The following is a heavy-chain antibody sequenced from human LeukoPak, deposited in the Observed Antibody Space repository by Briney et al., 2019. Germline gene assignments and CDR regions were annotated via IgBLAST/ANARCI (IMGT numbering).Heavy chain of an antibody. J-gene: IGHJ3*02. Sequence: GGSLRLSCAASGFTFSSYAMSWVRQAPGKGPEWVSEIYSDGSTYYATSVKGRFSISRDNSKNTVYLEMNSLRAEDTAVYYCARELREHGVFDIWGQGTMVTVSS. CDR1: GFTFSSYA. CDR2: IYSDGST. CDR3: ARELREHGVFDI. D-gene: IGHD1-26*01. V-gene: IGHV3-53*01.